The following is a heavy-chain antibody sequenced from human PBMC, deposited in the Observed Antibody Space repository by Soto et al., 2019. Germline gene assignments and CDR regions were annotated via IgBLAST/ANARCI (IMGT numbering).Heavy chain of an antibody. D-gene: IGHD1-26*01. Sequence: QVQLVQSGAEVKKPGASVTVSCKASGYTLTTFFMHWLRQAPGQGLEWMGVINPGDPAGRSTTYAQKFQGRVTMTTDTSTSTVYMELSRLRSDDTAVYYCAREAIVAGATTGMDVWGQGTTVTVSS. CDR3: AREAIVAGATTGMDV. V-gene: IGHV1-46*01. J-gene: IGHJ6*02. CDR2: INPGDPAGRST. CDR1: GYTLTTFF.